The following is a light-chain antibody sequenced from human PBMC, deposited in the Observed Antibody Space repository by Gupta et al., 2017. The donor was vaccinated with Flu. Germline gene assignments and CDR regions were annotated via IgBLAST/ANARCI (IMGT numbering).Light chain of an antibody. Sequence: DIQMTQSPSTLSASVGDRVTITCRASQSISSWLAWYQQKPGKAPKLLIYKASSLESGVPLRFSGSGSGTEFTLTISNLQPDDFATYYCQQYNSSSWTFGQGTKVEIK. CDR3: QQYNSSSWT. CDR2: KAS. J-gene: IGKJ1*01. V-gene: IGKV1-5*03. CDR1: QSISSW.